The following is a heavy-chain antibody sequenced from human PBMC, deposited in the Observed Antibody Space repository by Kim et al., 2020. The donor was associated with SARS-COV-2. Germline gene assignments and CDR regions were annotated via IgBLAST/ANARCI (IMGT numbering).Heavy chain of an antibody. J-gene: IGHJ4*02. D-gene: IGHD6-13*01. CDR2: ITTSSTYT. V-gene: IGHV3-11*03. CDR3: ARRRSSWYSQIDF. Sequence: GGSLRLSCAASGFTFSDYYMSWIRQAPGKGLECVSYITTSSTYTNYADSVKGRFTISRDNAENSLYLQMNSLRAEETAVYYCARRRSSWYSQIDFWGQGT. CDR1: GFTFSDYY.